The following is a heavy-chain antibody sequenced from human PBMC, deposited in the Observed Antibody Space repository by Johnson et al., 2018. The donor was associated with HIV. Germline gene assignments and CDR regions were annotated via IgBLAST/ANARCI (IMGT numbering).Heavy chain of an antibody. CDR3: AKAQDYDILIEVAFDI. CDR1: GFTVSSNY. V-gene: IGHV3-66*01. CDR2: IYSGGST. J-gene: IGHJ3*02. D-gene: IGHD3-9*01. Sequence: VQLVESGGGLVQPGGSLRLSCAASGFTVSSNYMSWVRQAPGKGLEWVSVIYSGGSTYYADSVKGRFTISRDNSKNTLYLQMNSLRAEDTAVYYCAKAQDYDILIEVAFDIWGQGTMVTVSS.